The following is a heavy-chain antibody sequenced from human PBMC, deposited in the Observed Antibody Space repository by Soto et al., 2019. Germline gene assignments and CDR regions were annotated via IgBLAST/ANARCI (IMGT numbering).Heavy chain of an antibody. J-gene: IGHJ4*02. CDR3: ARGTENIYYDSSGYFDY. V-gene: IGHV3-21*01. D-gene: IGHD3-22*01. Sequence: GGSLRLSCAASGFAFSSYSMNWVRQAPGKGLEWVSSISSSSSYIYYADSVKGRFTISRDNAKNSLYLQMNSLRAEDTAVYYCARGTENIYYDSSGYFDYWGQGTLVTVSS. CDR1: GFAFSSYS. CDR2: ISSSSSYI.